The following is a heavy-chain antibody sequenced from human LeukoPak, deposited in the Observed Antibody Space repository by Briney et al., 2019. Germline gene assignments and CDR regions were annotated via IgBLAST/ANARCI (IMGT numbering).Heavy chain of an antibody. CDR3: ARDGQQLGYFYY. D-gene: IGHD6-13*01. J-gene: IGHJ4*02. Sequence: GGSLRLSCAASGFTFSSNYMSWVRQAPGKGLEWVSVIYSGGSTYYADSVKGRFTISRDNSKNTLYLQMNSLRAEDTAVYYCARDGQQLGYFYYWGQGTLVTVSS. V-gene: IGHV3-53*01. CDR1: GFTFSSNY. CDR2: IYSGGST.